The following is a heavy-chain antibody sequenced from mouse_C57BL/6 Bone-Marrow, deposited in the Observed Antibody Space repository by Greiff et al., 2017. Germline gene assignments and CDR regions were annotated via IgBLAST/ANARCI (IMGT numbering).Heavy chain of an antibody. V-gene: IGHV14-4*01. D-gene: IGHD1-2*01. CDR1: GFNIKDDY. J-gene: IGHJ3*01. Sequence: EVQLQQSGAELVRPGASVKLSCTASGFNIKDDYMHWVKQRPEQGLEWIGWIDPENGDTEYASKFQGKATITADTSSNTAYLQLSSLTSEDTAVYYCNYYGHWFAYWGQGTLVTVSA. CDR3: NYYGHWFAY. CDR2: IDPENGDT.